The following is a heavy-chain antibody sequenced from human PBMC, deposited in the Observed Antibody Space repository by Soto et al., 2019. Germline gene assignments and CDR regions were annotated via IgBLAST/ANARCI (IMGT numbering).Heavy chain of an antibody. CDR3: ARLYCSSTSCYYYYYMDV. D-gene: IGHD2-2*01. J-gene: IGHJ6*03. CDR1: GGSISGYY. Sequence: PSETLSLTCTVSGGSISGYYWSWIRQPPGKGLEWIGYIYYSGSTNYNPSLKSRVTISVDTSKNQFSLKLSSVTAADTAVYYCARLYCSSTSCYYYYYMDVWGKGTTVTVSS. V-gene: IGHV4-59*08. CDR2: IYYSGST.